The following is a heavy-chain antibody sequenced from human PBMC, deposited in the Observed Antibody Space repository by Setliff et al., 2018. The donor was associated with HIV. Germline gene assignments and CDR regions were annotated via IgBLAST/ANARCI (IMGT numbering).Heavy chain of an antibody. J-gene: IGHJ6*02. CDR2: MSDIGST. V-gene: IGHV4-30-4*08. D-gene: IGHD1-26*01. Sequence: PSATLSLTCSVSGASLGSGTYFWNWVRQSPGKGLEWIGYMSDIGSTYYNPSLKSRVTISADTSRNGFSLNLNSVAAADTAVYFCARASGAKYYYGMDVWGQGTTVTVSS. CDR3: ARASGAKYYYGMDV. CDR1: GASLGSGTYF.